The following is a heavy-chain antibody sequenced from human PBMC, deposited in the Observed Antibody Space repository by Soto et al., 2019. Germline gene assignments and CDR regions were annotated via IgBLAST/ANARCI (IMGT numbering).Heavy chain of an antibody. D-gene: IGHD3-3*01. CDR2: IYYSGST. CDR1: GGPISSYY. CDR3: ARVDFWSGSDYYGMDV. J-gene: IGHJ6*02. V-gene: IGHV4-59*01. Sequence: PSETMSLTCTVSGGPISSYYWSWIRQPPGKGLEWIGYIYYSGSTNYNPSLKSRVTISVDTSKNQFSLKLSSVTAADSAVYYCARVDFWSGSDYYGMDVWGQGTTVTVSS.